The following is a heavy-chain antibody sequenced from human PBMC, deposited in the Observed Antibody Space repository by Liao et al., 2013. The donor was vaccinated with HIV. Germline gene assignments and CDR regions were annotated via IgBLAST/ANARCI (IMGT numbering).Heavy chain of an antibody. Sequence: QVRLQESGPGLVKPSQTLSLTCTVSGDLIRRDNYYWTWIRQPAGRGLEWIGHIYTSGSTFYNPSLKSRVTISVDTSKNQFSLKLSSVTAADTAVYYCARPSGYSYGGGINYYYYMDVWGKGTTVTVSS. D-gene: IGHD5-18*01. J-gene: IGHJ6*03. V-gene: IGHV4-61*02. CDR2: IYTSGST. CDR3: ARPSGYSYGGGINYYYYMDV. CDR1: GDLIRRDNYY.